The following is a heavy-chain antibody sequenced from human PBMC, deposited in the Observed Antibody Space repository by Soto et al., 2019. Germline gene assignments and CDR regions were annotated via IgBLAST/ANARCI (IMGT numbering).Heavy chain of an antibody. CDR2: ISSSSSYI. V-gene: IGHV3-21*01. CDR1: GFTFSSYS. Sequence: GGSLRLSCAASGFTFSSYSMNWVRQAPGKGLEWVSSISSSSSYIYYADSVKGRFTISRDNAKNSLYLQMNSLRAEDTAVYYCARESLRSSNSPRGGYWGQGTLVTVSS. CDR3: ARESLRSSNSPRGGY. D-gene: IGHD2-2*01. J-gene: IGHJ4*02.